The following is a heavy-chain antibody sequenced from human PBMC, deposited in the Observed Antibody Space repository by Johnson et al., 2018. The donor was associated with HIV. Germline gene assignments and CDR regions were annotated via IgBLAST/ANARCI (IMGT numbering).Heavy chain of an antibody. D-gene: IGHD4-17*01. J-gene: IGHJ3*02. CDR1: GFTVSSNY. V-gene: IGHV3-53*01. CDR3: ERGNYGEHPPADAFDI. Sequence: EVQLVESGGGLVQPGGSLKLSCAASGFTVSSNYMSWVRQAPGKGLEWVSVIYGGGSTYYTDSVKGRFTISRDNSKNTLYLQMTNLRAEDTAVYYCERGNYGEHPPADAFDIWGQGTMLTVSS. CDR2: IYGGGST.